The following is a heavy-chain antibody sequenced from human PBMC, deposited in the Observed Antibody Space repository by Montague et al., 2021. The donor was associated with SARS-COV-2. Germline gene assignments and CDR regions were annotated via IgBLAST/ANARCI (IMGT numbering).Heavy chain of an antibody. J-gene: IGHJ4*02. Sequence: NDYAVSVKSRITINPDTSKNQISLQLNSVTPEDTAAYYCARTSASSDYWGQGTLVTVSS. V-gene: IGHV6-1*01. CDR3: ARTSASSDY. CDR2: N. D-gene: IGHD1-26*01.